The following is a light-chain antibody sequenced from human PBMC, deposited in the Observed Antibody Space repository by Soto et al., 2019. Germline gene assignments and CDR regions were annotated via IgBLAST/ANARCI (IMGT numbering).Light chain of an antibody. J-gene: IGKJ5*01. CDR1: QSVGTY. CDR2: DSS. Sequence: IVLTQSPATLSFSPGERATLSCGASQSVGTYIAWYKQKPGLAPRLVMFDSSTRATGIPDRFSGSGSGTDFTLTISRLEPEDFAVYFCQQYGNSPQITFGQGTRLEIK. V-gene: IGKV3D-20*01. CDR3: QQYGNSPQIT.